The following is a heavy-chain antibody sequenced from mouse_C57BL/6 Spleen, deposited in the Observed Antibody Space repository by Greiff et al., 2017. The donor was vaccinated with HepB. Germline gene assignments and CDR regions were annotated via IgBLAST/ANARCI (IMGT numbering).Heavy chain of an antibody. CDR1: GYTFTDYY. CDR2: INPYNGGT. CDR3: ARDGNSFDY. J-gene: IGHJ2*01. V-gene: IGHV1-19*01. Sequence: VQLQQSGPVLVKPGASVKMSCKASGYTFTDYYMNWVKQSHGKSLEWIGVINPYNGGTSYNQKFKGKATLTVDKSSSTAYMELNSLTSEDSAVYYCARDGNSFDYWGQGTTLTVSS. D-gene: IGHD2-1*01.